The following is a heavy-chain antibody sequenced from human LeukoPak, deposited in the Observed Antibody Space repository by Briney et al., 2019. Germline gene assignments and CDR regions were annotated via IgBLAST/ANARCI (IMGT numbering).Heavy chain of an antibody. J-gene: IGHJ4*02. Sequence: SVKVSCKASGGTFINYSITWVRQAPGQGPEWMGRIIPIIGMEDYAQKFQGRVTITADKSTSTAYMELSSLRSEDTAVYYCARMYYDSSGYYPPFDYWGQGTLVTVSS. V-gene: IGHV1-69*02. CDR3: ARMYYDSSGYYPPFDY. CDR2: IIPIIGME. D-gene: IGHD3-22*01. CDR1: GGTFINYS.